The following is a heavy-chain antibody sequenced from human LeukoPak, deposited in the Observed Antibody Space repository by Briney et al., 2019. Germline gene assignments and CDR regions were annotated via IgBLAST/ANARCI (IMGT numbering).Heavy chain of an antibody. J-gene: IGHJ4*02. CDR1: GLTFSSYV. V-gene: IGHV3-23*01. CDR2: ISGSGGST. CDR3: ARVGQAYYFDY. Sequence: GGPLRLSCAASGLTFSSYVMSWVRQPPGKGLEWVSAISGSGGSTFYTDSVKGRFTISRDNSKNTLYLQMNSLRAEDTAVYYCARVGQAYYFDYWGQGTLVTVSS.